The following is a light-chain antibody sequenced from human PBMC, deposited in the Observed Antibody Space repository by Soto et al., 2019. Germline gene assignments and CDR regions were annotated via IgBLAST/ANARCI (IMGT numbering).Light chain of an antibody. CDR2: GAS. V-gene: IGKV3-20*01. CDR3: QQYGGSQWR. Sequence: TQSPATLSVSPGDRATLSCRATQSVDYSYLAWYQQKPGQAPRLLIHGASTRATGIPDRFSGSGSGTDFTLTISRLEPEDFAVYYCQQYGGSQWRFGQGTKVDI. J-gene: IGKJ1*01. CDR1: QSVDYSY.